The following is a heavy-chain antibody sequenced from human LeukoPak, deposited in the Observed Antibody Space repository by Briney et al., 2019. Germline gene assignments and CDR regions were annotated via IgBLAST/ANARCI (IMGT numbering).Heavy chain of an antibody. CDR1: GYSFPSYW. Sequence: GESLRISCKGSGYSFPSYWITWVRQVPGRGRELMGRIDPGDFSTDYSPSFQGHVTISADKSISTAYLQWSSLKASDPAVYYCARPDCSGAGCYPLPYWGQGTLVTVSS. J-gene: IGHJ4*02. V-gene: IGHV5-10-1*01. CDR2: IDPGDFST. CDR3: ARPDCSGAGCYPLPY. D-gene: IGHD2-15*01.